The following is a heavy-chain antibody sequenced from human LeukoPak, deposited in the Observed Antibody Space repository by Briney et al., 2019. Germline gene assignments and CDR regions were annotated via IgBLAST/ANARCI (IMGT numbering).Heavy chain of an antibody. Sequence: PGGSLRLSCAASGFTFSSSAMSWLRQAPGKGLEWVSTISGSGSGSSTYYADSVKGRFTISRDNSKNTLYLQMNSLRAEDTAVYYCAKSGYNRFDYWGQGTLVTVSS. J-gene: IGHJ4*02. CDR2: ISGSGSGSST. D-gene: IGHD5-24*01. CDR3: AKSGYNRFDY. CDR1: GFTFSSSA. V-gene: IGHV3-23*01.